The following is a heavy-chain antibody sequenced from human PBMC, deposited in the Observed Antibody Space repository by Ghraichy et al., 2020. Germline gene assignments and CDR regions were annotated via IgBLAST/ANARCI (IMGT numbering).Heavy chain of an antibody. Sequence: GGSLRLSCVASGLLFSPNTMNWVRQAPGKGLEWVSSISSSTRYIYYADSVKGRITISSHNAQTLLYLQMNSLRAEDTAVYYCWRGGGAGTPVLYHMDVWGLGTTVTVSS. CDR1: GLLFSPNT. J-gene: IGHJ6*02. CDR3: WRGGGAGTPVLYHMDV. CDR2: ISSSTRYI. D-gene: IGHD6-19*01. V-gene: IGHV3-21*01.